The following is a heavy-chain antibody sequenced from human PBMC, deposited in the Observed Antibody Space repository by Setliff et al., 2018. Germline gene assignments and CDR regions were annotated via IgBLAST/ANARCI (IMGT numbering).Heavy chain of an antibody. Sequence: ASVKVSCKTSGFSFSTFGFSWVRQAPGQGLEWMGWINPNSGDTHSAQKFQGRVTMTRDTSINTAYMELSSLTSDDTAVYFCTTSRAPRVVLAADFDLWGQGTLVTVSS. CDR2: INPNSGDT. D-gene: IGHD2-21*01. CDR1: GFSFSTFG. J-gene: IGHJ4*02. V-gene: IGHV1-2*02. CDR3: TTSRAPRVVLAADFDL.